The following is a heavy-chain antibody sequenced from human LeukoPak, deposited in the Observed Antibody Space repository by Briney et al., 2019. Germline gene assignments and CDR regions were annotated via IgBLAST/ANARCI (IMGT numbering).Heavy chain of an antibody. CDR2: ISRYDGNT. J-gene: IGHJ4*02. CDR1: GYTFTSYG. CDR3: ARGWGSYSDY. D-gene: IGHD3-16*01. Sequence: GASVKVSCKASGYTFTSYGISWVRQAPGQGLEWMGWISRYDGNTKYAQKIPGRVTMTTDTSTSTAYMELRSLRSDDTAVYYCARGWGSYSDYWGQGTLVTVSS. V-gene: IGHV1-18*01.